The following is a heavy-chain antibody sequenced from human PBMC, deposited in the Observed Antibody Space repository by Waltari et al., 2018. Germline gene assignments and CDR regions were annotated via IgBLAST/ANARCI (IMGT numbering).Heavy chain of an antibody. D-gene: IGHD6-6*01. CDR3: ARDLPTHSSSYAFDI. Sequence: QVQLPESGPGLVKPSETLSLTCAVSGYSISSGYYWGWVRQPPGKGLEWIGSIYHIGSTYYNPSLKSRVTISVDTSKNQFSLKLSSVTAADTAVYYCARDLPTHSSSYAFDIWGQGTMVTVSS. CDR1: GYSISSGYY. J-gene: IGHJ3*02. CDR2: IYHIGST. V-gene: IGHV4-38-2*02.